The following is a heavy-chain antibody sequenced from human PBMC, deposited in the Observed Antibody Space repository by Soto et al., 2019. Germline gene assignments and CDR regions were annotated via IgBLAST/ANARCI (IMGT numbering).Heavy chain of an antibody. CDR3: ARLGYYDIIGYRPNWFDP. Sequence: QLQLQESGPGLVKPSETLSLTCTVSGGSLINSSFYWGWIRQPPGKGLEWIGTIYYSRDTYYTPSLKSRVTISADTSKNQFSLNLSSVTAADTAVYYCARLGYYDIIGYRPNWFDPWGQGTLVTVSP. V-gene: IGHV4-39*01. D-gene: IGHD3-22*01. CDR1: GGSLINSSFY. CDR2: IYYSRDT. J-gene: IGHJ5*02.